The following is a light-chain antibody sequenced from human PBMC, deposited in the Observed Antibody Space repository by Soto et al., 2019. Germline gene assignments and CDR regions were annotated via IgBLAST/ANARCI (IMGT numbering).Light chain of an antibody. V-gene: IGLV2-14*01. CDR3: SSYTTSSTYV. Sequence: QSAPSQPAPLSGSPGASIAISFTGTPSAVGGYNYVSWYQQHPGKAPKLILCDVSNRPSGVSDRFSGSKSGNTASLTISGLQTEDEADYYCSSYTTSSTYVFGTGTKVTVL. J-gene: IGLJ1*01. CDR2: DVS. CDR1: PSAVGGYNY.